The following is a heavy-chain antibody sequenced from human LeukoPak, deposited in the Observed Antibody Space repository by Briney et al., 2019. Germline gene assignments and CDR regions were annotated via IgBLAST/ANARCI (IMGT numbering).Heavy chain of an antibody. D-gene: IGHD2-2*01. V-gene: IGHV5-51*01. CDR3: ARPPGYCSSTSCPFDY. CDR1: GYSFTSCW. CDR2: IYPGDSDT. Sequence: GESLQISCKGSGYSFTSCWIGWVRQMPGKGLEWMGIIYPGDSDTRYSPSFQGQVTISADKSISTAYLQWSSLKASDTAMYYCARPPGYCSSTSCPFDYWGQGTLVTVSS. J-gene: IGHJ4*02.